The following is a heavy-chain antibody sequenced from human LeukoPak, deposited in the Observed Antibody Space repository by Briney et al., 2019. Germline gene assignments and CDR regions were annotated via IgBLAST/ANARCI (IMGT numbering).Heavy chain of an antibody. CDR1: GGSFSGYY. V-gene: IGHV4-34*01. J-gene: IGHJ3*02. Sequence: SETLSLTCAVYGGSFSGYYWSWIRQPPGKGLEWIGEINHSGSTNYNPSLKSRATISVDTSKNQFSLKLSSVTAADTAVYYCARVLSSGWSHDAFDIWGQGTMVTVSS. CDR2: INHSGST. CDR3: ARVLSSGWSHDAFDI. D-gene: IGHD6-19*01.